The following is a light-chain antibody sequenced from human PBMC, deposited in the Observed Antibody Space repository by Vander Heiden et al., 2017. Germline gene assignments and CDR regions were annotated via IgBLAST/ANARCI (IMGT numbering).Light chain of an antibody. CDR3: QQDNSYPLT. Sequence: IRMNTFPSSLSSSPGDRATLSCRASQGISNYLAWFQQKPGKAPKPLIYAASSLPSGVPAKFSGSGSGTDFTLTISSLQPEDFATYYCQQDNSYPLTFGQGTQVEIK. CDR2: AAS. CDR1: QGISNY. J-gene: IGKJ1*01. V-gene: IGKV1-16*02.